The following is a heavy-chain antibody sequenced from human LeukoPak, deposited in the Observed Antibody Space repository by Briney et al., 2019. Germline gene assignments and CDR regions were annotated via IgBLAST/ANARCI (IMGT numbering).Heavy chain of an antibody. D-gene: IGHD6-19*01. Sequence: PGRSLRLSCAASGFTFSSYGMHWVRQAPGKGLEWVAVIWYDGSNKYYADSVKGRFTISRDNSKNTLYLQMNSLRAEDTAVYYCARGTARYSSGWFHNWFDPWGQGTLVTVSS. J-gene: IGHJ5*02. CDR3: ARGTARYSSGWFHNWFDP. V-gene: IGHV3-33*01. CDR1: GFTFSSYG. CDR2: IWYDGSNK.